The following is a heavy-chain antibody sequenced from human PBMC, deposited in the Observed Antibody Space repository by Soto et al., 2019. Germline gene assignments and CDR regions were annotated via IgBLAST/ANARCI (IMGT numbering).Heavy chain of an antibody. CDR3: AREKALAGISFDC. D-gene: IGHD6-19*01. Sequence: PGWSLRLSCAASGFPLSDYWMHWVRQTPGKGLVWVSVIKNDGSSINYAESVKGRFTVSRDNAKNTLYLQMNSLRVEDTAVYFCAREKALAGISFDCWGQGTVVTVSS. J-gene: IGHJ4*02. V-gene: IGHV3-74*01. CDR2: IKNDGSSI. CDR1: GFPLSDYW.